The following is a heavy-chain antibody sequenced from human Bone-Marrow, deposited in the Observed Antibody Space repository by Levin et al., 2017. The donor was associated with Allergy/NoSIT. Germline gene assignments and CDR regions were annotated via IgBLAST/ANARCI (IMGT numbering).Heavy chain of an antibody. CDR3: ARLNTRSSGLPDSFDL. CDR2: IFYGGTT. CDR1: GDSISYNRDS. Sequence: SETLSLTCIVSGDSISYNRDSWGWIRQSPGKGLEWIGTIFYGGTTSYNPSLKSRVTISVETSKNHVSVRLTSVTAADTGAFFCARLNTRSSGLPDSFDLWGQVTMVTVSS. D-gene: IGHD6-19*01. V-gene: IGHV4-39*01. J-gene: IGHJ3*01.